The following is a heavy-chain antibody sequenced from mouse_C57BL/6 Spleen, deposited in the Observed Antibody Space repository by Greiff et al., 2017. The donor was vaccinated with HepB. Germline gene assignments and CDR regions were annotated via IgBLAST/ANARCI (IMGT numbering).Heavy chain of an antibody. CDR1: GFTFSSYA. Sequence: EVQGVESGGGLVKPGGSLKLSCAASGFTFSSYAMSWVRQTPEKRLEWVATISDGGSYTYYPDNVKGRFTISRDNATNNLYLQMSHLKSEDTAMDYWARDGGLPYYYAMDYWGQGTSVTVSS. J-gene: IGHJ4*01. CDR2: ISDGGSYT. D-gene: IGHD2-4*01. V-gene: IGHV5-4*01. CDR3: ARDGGLPYYYAMDY.